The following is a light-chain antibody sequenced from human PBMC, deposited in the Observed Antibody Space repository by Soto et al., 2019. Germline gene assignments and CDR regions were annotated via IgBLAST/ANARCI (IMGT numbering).Light chain of an antibody. CDR3: SSYTSSRDV. Sequence: QSALTQPASVSGSPGQSITISCTGTSSDVGGYNYVSWYQQHPGKAPKLMIYEVSNRPSGVSNRFSGSKSGNTASLTISGLQAEDEADYYCSSYTSSRDVFGTGTKLTV. CDR2: EVS. J-gene: IGLJ1*01. CDR1: SSDVGGYNY. V-gene: IGLV2-14*01.